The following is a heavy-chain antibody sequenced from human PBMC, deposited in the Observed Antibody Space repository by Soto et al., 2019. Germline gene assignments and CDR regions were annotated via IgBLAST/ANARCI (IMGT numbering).Heavy chain of an antibody. J-gene: IGHJ6*02. V-gene: IGHV3-21*01. Sequence: GGSLRLSCVGSGFTFSTYSINWVRQAPGKGLEWVSSISSRSDIYYADSVKGRFTISRDNAKNSVSLQMNSLRAEDTAVYYCAREYTAWPLAYGLDVWGQGTSVTVSS. CDR2: ISSRSDI. D-gene: IGHD2-2*02. CDR1: GFTFSTYS. CDR3: AREYTAWPLAYGLDV.